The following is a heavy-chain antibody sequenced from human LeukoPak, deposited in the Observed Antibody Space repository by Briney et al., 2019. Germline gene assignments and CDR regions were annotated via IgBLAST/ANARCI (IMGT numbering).Heavy chain of an antibody. J-gene: IGHJ5*01. CDR1: GGSVSSGSYY. V-gene: IGHV4-61*01. CDR2: IYYSGST. D-gene: IGHD3-3*01. CDR3: ARDFWGFDS. Sequence: SETLSLTCTVSGGSVSSGSYYWSWIRQPPGKGLEWIGYIYYSGSTNYNPSLKSRVTISVDTSKNQFSLKLSSVTAADTAVYYCARDFWGFDSWGQGTSVTVSS.